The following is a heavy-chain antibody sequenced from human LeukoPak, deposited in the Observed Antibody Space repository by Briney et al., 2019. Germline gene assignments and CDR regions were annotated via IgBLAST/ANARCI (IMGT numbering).Heavy chain of an antibody. CDR2: IIPILGIA. CDR3: ARDRVPVLRYFDWLPGDFDY. D-gene: IGHD3-9*01. CDR1: GGTFSSYA. Sequence: SLMVSCKASGGTFSSYAISWVRQAPGQGLEWMRRIIPILGIANYAQKFQGRVTITADKSTSTAYMELSSLRSEDTAVYYCARDRVPVLRYFDWLPGDFDYWGQGTLVTVSS. V-gene: IGHV1-69*04. J-gene: IGHJ4*02.